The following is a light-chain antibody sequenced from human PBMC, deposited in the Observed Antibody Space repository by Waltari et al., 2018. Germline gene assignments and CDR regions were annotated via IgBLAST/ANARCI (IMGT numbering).Light chain of an antibody. V-gene: IGKV2-30*02. Sequence: DVVMTQSPLSLPVTLGQPASIPCRPRQDLVHRDGNTYLTWFQQRPGQSPRHLIYKVSNRDSGVPDRFSGIGSGTDFTLKISRVEAEDVGVYYCMQGTHWPPWTFGQGTKVEIK. CDR2: KVS. CDR1: QDLVHRDGNTY. CDR3: MQGTHWPPWT. J-gene: IGKJ1*01.